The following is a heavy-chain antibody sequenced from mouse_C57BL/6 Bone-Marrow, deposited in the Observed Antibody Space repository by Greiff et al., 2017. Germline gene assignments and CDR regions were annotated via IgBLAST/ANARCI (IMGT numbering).Heavy chain of an antibody. J-gene: IGHJ1*03. CDR3: ARESHWYFDV. CDR1: GYTFTSYW. Sequence: VQLQQSGAELVKPGASVKLSCKASGYTFTSYWMQWVKQRPGQGLEWIGEIDPSDSYTNYNQKFKGKATLTVDTSSSTAYMQLSSLTSEDSAVYYCARESHWYFDVWGTGTTVTVSS. CDR2: IDPSDSYT. V-gene: IGHV1-50*01.